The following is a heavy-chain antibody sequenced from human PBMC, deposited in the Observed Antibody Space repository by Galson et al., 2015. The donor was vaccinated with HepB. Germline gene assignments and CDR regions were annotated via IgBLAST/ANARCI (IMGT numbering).Heavy chain of an antibody. Sequence: SLRLSCAASGFTFSSYAMSWVRQAPGKGLEWVSAISGSGGSTYYADSVKGRFTITRDNSKNTLYLQMNSLRAEDTAVYYCAKGRVPFHDYGDWNNFDYWGQGTLVTVSS. D-gene: IGHD4-17*01. CDR3: AKGRVPFHDYGDWNNFDY. J-gene: IGHJ4*02. V-gene: IGHV3-23*01. CDR2: ISGSGGST. CDR1: GFTFSSYA.